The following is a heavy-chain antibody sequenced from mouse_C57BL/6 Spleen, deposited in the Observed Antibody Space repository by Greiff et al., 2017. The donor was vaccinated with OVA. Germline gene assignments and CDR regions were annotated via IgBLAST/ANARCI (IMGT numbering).Heavy chain of an antibody. J-gene: IGHJ4*01. CDR3: ARMGLGPDYYAMDY. Sequence: QVTLKVSGPGILQPSQTLSLTCSFSGFSLSTFGMGVGWIRQPSGKGLEWLAHIWWDDDKYYNPALKSRPSISKDTSKTQLFLKIANVDTADTATYDCARMGLGPDYYAMDYWGQGTTVTVSS. CDR1: GFSLSTFGMG. CDR2: IWWDDDK. D-gene: IGHD4-1*01. V-gene: IGHV8-8*01.